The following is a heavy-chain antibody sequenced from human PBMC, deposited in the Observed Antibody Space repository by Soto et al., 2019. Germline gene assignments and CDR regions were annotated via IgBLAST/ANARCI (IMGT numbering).Heavy chain of an antibody. CDR2: ISWNSGSI. D-gene: IGHD6-19*01. J-gene: IGHJ3*02. CDR1: GFTFDDYA. V-gene: IGHV3-9*01. CDR3: AKEEPHGYSSGWYAFDI. Sequence: EVQLVESGGGLVQPGRSLRLSCAASGFTFDDYAMHWVRQAPGKGLEWVSGISWNSGSIGYADSVKGRFTISRDNAKNSLYLQMNSLRAEDTALYYCAKEEPHGYSSGWYAFDIWGQGTMVTVSS.